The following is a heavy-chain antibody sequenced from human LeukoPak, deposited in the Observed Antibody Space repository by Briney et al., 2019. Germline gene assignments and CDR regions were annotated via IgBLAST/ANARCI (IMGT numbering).Heavy chain of an antibody. V-gene: IGHV1-69*13. D-gene: IGHD4-17*01. CDR3: ARVFTNGDYYFDY. CDR1: GGTFSSYA. J-gene: IGHJ4*02. Sequence: SVKVSCKASGGTFSSYAISWVRQAPGQGLEWMGGIIPVFGTANYAQKFQGRVTITADESTSTAYMELSSLRSEDTAVYYCARVFTNGDYYFDYWGQGTLVTVSS. CDR2: IIPVFGTA.